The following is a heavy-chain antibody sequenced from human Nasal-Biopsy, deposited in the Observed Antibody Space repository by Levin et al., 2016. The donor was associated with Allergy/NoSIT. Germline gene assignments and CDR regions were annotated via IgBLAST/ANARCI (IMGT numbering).Heavy chain of an antibody. V-gene: IGHV4-59*03. Sequence: SETLSLTCTVSRGFITTYYWSWLRQPPGKGLEWIGYIYFTGRTNYNPSLKSRLTMSVDLSKNQFSLKLTSVTAADTAVYYCATSGISSGWLQMDHWGPGTLVSVSS. D-gene: IGHD6-19*01. J-gene: IGHJ4*02. CDR2: IYFTGRT. CDR3: ATSGISSGWLQMDH. CDR1: RGFITTYY.